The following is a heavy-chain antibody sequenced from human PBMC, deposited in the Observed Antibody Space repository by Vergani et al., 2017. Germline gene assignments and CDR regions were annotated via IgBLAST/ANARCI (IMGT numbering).Heavy chain of an antibody. J-gene: IGHJ4*02. CDR1: GFTFSSYS. CDR3: ARIQLPDY. Sequence: EVQLVESGGGLVQPGGSLRLSCAASGFTFSSYSMNWVRQAPGKGLEWVANIKQDGSEKYYVDSVKGRFTISRDNAKNSLYLQMNSLRAEDTAVYYCARIQLPDYWGQGTLVTVSS. D-gene: IGHD5-18*01. CDR2: IKQDGSEK. V-gene: IGHV3-7*01.